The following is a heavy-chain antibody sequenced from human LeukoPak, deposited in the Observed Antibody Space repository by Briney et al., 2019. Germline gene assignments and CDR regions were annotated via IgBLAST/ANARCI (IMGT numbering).Heavy chain of an antibody. V-gene: IGHV1-69*05. Sequence: SVKVSCKASGVTLSSYAISSVRQAPGQGLEWMGGIIPMFGTTNYAQKFHGRVTITTDESTSTAYMELSSLRSEDTAVYYCARGYYYDSSAQAFDIWGQATMVTVSS. J-gene: IGHJ3*02. CDR3: ARGYYYDSSAQAFDI. D-gene: IGHD3-22*01. CDR1: GVTLSSYA. CDR2: IIPMFGTT.